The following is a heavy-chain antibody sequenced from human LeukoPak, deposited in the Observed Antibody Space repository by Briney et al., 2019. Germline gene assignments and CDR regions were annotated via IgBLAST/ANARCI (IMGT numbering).Heavy chain of an antibody. J-gene: IGHJ5*01. Sequence: SETLSPTRTVSGGSLTSYYWSWIRQSPGKGLDWIGHIYYTGSTTYNPSLQSRVSVSIDSSKNQFSLRLDSVTAADTATYYCARMSMHYYDVEGHYWYNWFDSWGQGTLVTVSS. CDR1: GGSLTSYY. V-gene: IGHV4-59*01. CDR2: IYYTGST. CDR3: ARMSMHYYDVEGHYWYNWFDS. D-gene: IGHD3-16*01.